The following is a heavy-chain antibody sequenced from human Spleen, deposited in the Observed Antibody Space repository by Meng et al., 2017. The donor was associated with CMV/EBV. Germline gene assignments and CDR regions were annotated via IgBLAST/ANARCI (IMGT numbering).Heavy chain of an antibody. J-gene: IGHJ4*02. CDR3: ARDIGYDILTGYYAFDY. V-gene: IGHV1-18*01. D-gene: IGHD3-9*01. CDR2: ISAYNGNT. Sequence: HVQLVHACAEVKKPGTSAKVSCKASGYTFTSYGISWVRQAPGQGLEWMGWISAYNGNTNYAQKLQGRVTMTTDTSTSTAYMELRSLRSDDTAVYYCARDIGYDILTGYYAFDYWGQGTLVTVSS. CDR1: GYTFTSYG.